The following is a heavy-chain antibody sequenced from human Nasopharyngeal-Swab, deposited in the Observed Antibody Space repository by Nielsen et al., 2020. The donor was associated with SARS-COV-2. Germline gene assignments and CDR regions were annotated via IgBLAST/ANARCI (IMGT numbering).Heavy chain of an antibody. J-gene: IGHJ4*02. CDR2: ISGAGAST. CDR1: GFTFSTYA. CDR3: AEAGGYYYGSGRLYSDY. D-gene: IGHD3-10*01. V-gene: IGHV3-23*01. Sequence: GASLKISCAASGFTFSTYAMTWVRQAPGKGLEWVSAISGAGASTYYADSVKGRFTISRDNSKNTVSLQMNSLRAEDTAVYYCAEAGGYYYGSGRLYSDYWGQGTLVTVSS.